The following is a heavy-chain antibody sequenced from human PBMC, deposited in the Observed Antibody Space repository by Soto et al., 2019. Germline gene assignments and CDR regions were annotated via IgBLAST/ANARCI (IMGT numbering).Heavy chain of an antibody. CDR3: ARDHTMQLVHNWFDP. V-gene: IGHV1-18*01. Sequence: QVQLVQSGAEVKKPGASVKVSCKASGYTFTSYGISWVRQAPGQGLEWMGWISAYNGDTNYAQKLQGRVTMTTDTSTSTAYMELRSLRSDDTAVYYCARDHTMQLVHNWFDPWGQGTLVTVSS. D-gene: IGHD6-13*01. CDR1: GYTFTSYG. CDR2: ISAYNGDT. J-gene: IGHJ5*02.